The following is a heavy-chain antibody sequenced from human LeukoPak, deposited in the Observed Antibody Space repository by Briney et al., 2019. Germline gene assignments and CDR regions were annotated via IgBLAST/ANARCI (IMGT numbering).Heavy chain of an antibody. D-gene: IGHD2-2*01. CDR2: ISSSSSYI. CDR3: ARDGIVVVPAAIGYYYYGMDV. V-gene: IGHV3-21*01. CDR1: GFTFSSYS. Sequence: SGGSLRLSCAASGFTFSSYSMTWVRQAPGKGLEWVSSISSSSSYIYYADSVKGRFTISRDNAKNSLYLQMNSLRAEDTAVYYCARDGIVVVPAAIGYYYYGMDVWGQGTTVTVSS. J-gene: IGHJ6*02.